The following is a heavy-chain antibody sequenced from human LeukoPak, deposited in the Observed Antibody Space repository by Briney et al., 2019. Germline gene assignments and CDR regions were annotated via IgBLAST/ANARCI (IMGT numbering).Heavy chain of an antibody. CDR2: IYYSGST. CDR3: ARAGYITFGGVIAGGYFDY. D-gene: IGHD3-16*02. V-gene: IGHV4-59*01. CDR1: GGSISSYY. Sequence: SETLSLTCTVSGGSISSYYWSWIRQPPGKGLEWIGYIYYSGSTNYNPSLKSRVTISVDTSKNQFSLKLSSVTAADTAVYYCARAGYITFGGVIAGGYFDYWGQGTLVTVSS. J-gene: IGHJ4*02.